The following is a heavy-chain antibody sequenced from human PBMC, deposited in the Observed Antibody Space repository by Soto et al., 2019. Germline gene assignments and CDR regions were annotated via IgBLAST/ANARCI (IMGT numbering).Heavy chain of an antibody. J-gene: IGHJ4*02. CDR2: ISGSGGST. Sequence: LRLSCAASGFTFSSYAMSWVRQAPGKGLEWVSAISGSGGSTYYADSVKGRFTISRDNSKNTLYLQMNSLRAEDTAVYYCAKGPQVLRYFDWLLSHFDYWGQGTLVTVSS. CDR1: GFTFSSYA. CDR3: AKGPQVLRYFDWLLSHFDY. D-gene: IGHD3-9*01. V-gene: IGHV3-23*01.